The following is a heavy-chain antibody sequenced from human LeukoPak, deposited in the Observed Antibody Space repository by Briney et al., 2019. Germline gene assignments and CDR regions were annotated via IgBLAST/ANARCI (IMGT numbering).Heavy chain of an antibody. Sequence: GGSLRLSCVASGFTVSTNYMSWVRQAPGKGLEWVSVTYSGGTIYYADSVKGRFTISRDNAKNSLYLQMNSLRAEDTAVYYCAREGHLDYWGQGTLVTVSS. V-gene: IGHV3-66*01. CDR1: GFTVSTNY. CDR3: AREGHLDY. CDR2: TYSGGTI. J-gene: IGHJ4*02.